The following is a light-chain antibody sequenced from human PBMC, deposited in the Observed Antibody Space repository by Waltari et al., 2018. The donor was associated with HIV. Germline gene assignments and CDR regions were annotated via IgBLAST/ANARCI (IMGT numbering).Light chain of an antibody. CDR2: KVS. J-gene: IGKJ4*01. CDR1: QSLVYSDGNTS. CDR3: MQGSHWPLT. Sequence: DVVMTQSPLSLPVTLGQPASLSCRSSQSLVYSDGNTSLNWFQQRPGQSARRVLYKVSNRDSGVPDRFSGSWSGTDFTLKISRVEAEDVGVYYCMQGSHWPLTFGGGTKVEIK. V-gene: IGKV2-30*01.